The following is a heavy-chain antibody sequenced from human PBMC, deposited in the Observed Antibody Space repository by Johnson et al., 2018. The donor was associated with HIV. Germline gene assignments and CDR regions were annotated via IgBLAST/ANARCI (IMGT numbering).Heavy chain of an antibody. Sequence: VQLVESGGGLVQPGGSLKFSCAASGLPFSGSAMHWVRQPSGKGLEWVGRIRSKTDSSATAHAWYAKGRFTISSDNSKNTLYLQMNSLRAEDTAVYYCASSRRWQQLVPLAFDIWGQGTMVTVSS. CDR1: GLPFSGSA. CDR3: ASSRRWQQLVPLAFDI. D-gene: IGHD6-13*01. V-gene: IGHV3-73*02. J-gene: IGHJ3*02. CDR2: IRSKTDSSAT.